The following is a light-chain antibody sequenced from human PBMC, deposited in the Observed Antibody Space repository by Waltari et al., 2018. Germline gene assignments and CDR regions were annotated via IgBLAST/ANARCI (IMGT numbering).Light chain of an antibody. J-gene: IGKJ1*01. CDR3: QHYVRLPVS. V-gene: IGKV3-20*01. CDR1: HSVSRS. CDR2: GAA. Sequence: EIVLTQSPGTLSLSPGERATLSCQARHSVSRSLAWYQQKPGQAPRLLIYGAASRATAVPDRFSGSGSGTDFSLTISRLEPEDFAVYYCQHYVRLPVSFGQGTKVEIK.